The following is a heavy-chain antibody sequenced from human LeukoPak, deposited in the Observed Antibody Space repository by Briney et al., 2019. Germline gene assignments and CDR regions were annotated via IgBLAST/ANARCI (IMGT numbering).Heavy chain of an antibody. CDR2: ISAYNGDT. Sequence: ASVKVPCKASGYTFINSGISWVRQAPGQGLAWMGWISAYNGDTNYAQKFQGRVTMTTDTSTSTAHMELRSLRSDDTAVYYCARDSGTYSYFDYWGQGTLVTVSS. V-gene: IGHV1-18*01. J-gene: IGHJ4*02. CDR3: ARDSGTYSYFDY. D-gene: IGHD1-26*01. CDR1: GYTFINSG.